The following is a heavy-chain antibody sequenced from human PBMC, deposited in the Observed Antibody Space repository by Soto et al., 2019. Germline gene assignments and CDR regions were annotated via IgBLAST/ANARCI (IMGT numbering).Heavy chain of an antibody. CDR3: ARGVRIGSGWAYYYYYYGMDV. Sequence: LSLTCAVYGGSFSGYYWSWIRQPPGKGLEWIGEINHSGSTNYNPSLKSRVTISVDTSKNQFSLKLSSVTAADTAVYYCARGVRIGSGWAYYYYYYGMDVWGQGTTVTVSS. CDR1: GGSFSGYY. V-gene: IGHV4-34*01. J-gene: IGHJ6*02. CDR2: INHSGST. D-gene: IGHD6-19*01.